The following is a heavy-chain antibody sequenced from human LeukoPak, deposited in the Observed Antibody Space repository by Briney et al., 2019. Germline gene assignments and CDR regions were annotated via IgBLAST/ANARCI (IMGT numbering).Heavy chain of an antibody. CDR2: ITADGGST. CDR1: GFTFRSYA. CDR3: ARVWLRYYMDV. D-gene: IGHD5-12*01. V-gene: IGHV3-23*01. Sequence: GGSLRLSCAVSGFTFRSYAMSWVRQAPGKGLEWVAAITADGGSTHYTTSVKGRFIISRDTPKNTLSLQMNNLRAEDTAVYFCARVWLRYYMDVWGEGTTVSVSS. J-gene: IGHJ6*03.